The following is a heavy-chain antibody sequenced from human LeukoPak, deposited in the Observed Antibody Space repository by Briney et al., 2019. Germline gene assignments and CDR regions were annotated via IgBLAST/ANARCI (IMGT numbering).Heavy chain of an antibody. J-gene: IGHJ5*02. Sequence: SETLSLTCAVSGYSISSGYYWGWIRQPPGKGLEWIGSIYHSGSTYYNPSLKSRVTISVDTSKNQFSLKLSSVTAADTAVYYCASRSVFWFDPWGQGTLVTVSS. V-gene: IGHV4-38-2*01. CDR2: IYHSGST. CDR3: ASRSVFWFDP. CDR1: GYSISSGYY. D-gene: IGHD2-15*01.